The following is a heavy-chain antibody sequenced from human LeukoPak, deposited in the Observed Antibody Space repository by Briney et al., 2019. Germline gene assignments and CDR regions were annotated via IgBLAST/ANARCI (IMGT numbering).Heavy chain of an antibody. CDR1: GFTSSSYG. CDR3: AKAPSKSYYGHFDY. D-gene: IGHD1-26*01. Sequence: GGSLRLSCAASGFTSSSYGMHWVRQAPGKGPEWVAFIRYDGSNKYYADSVKGRFTISRDNSKNTLYLQMNSLRAEDTAVYYCAKAPSKSYYGHFDYWGQGTLVTVSS. V-gene: IGHV3-30*02. CDR2: IRYDGSNK. J-gene: IGHJ4*02.